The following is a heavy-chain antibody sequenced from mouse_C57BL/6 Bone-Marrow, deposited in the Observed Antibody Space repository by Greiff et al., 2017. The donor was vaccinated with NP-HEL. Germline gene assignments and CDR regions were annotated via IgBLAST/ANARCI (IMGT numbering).Heavy chain of an antibody. Sequence: VQLQQSGPELVKPGASVKISCKASGYTFTDYYMNWVKQSHGKSLEWIGDINPNNGGTSYNQKFKGKATLTVDTSSSTAYMELRSLTSEDSAVYYCARPYYYAEYLDVWGTGTSVTVSS. D-gene: IGHD1-1*01. CDR3: ARPYYYAEYLDV. CDR2: INPNNGGT. J-gene: IGHJ1*03. CDR1: GYTFTDYY. V-gene: IGHV1-26*01.